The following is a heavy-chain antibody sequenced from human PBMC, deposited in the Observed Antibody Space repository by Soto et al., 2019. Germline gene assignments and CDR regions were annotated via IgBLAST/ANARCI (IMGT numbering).Heavy chain of an antibody. CDR3: ARQARYDRGVYHYEGIDY. Sequence: EVQLLQSGGGLAQPGGSVTLSCAASGFSFSDYSMNWVRRAPGKGLEWVSAFSAGGDYRHYADSVKGRFTISRDNSKNTLFLQMNSLRAEDTARYYCARQARYDRGVYHYEGIDYWGQGTLVTVSS. CDR2: FSAGGDYR. CDR1: GFSFSDYS. V-gene: IGHV3-23*01. D-gene: IGHD3-22*01. J-gene: IGHJ4*02.